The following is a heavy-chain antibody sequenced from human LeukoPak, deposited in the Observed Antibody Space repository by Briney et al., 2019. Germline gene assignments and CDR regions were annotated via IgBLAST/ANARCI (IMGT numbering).Heavy chain of an antibody. Sequence: PGGSLRLSCAASGFTFSSYAMHWVRQAPGKGLEWVAVISYDGNNKYYADSVKGRFTISRDNSKNTLYLQMNSLRAEDTAVYYCARERTGPYDFWSSPHPFDAFDIWGQGTMVTVSS. CDR3: ARERTGPYDFWSSPHPFDAFDI. J-gene: IGHJ3*02. CDR1: GFTFSSYA. CDR2: ISYDGNNK. D-gene: IGHD3-3*01. V-gene: IGHV3-30-3*01.